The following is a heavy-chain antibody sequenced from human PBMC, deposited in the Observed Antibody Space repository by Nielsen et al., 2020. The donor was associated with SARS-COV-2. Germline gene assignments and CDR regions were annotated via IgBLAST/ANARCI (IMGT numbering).Heavy chain of an antibody. CDR1: GFTFSSYW. CDR2: IKQDGSEK. CDR3: ARGYSSGWYGGCDAFDI. J-gene: IGHJ3*02. Sequence: GESLKISCAASGFTFSSYWMSWVRQAPGKGLEWVANIKQDGSEKYYVDSVKGRFTISRDNAKNSLYLQMNSLRAEDTAVYYCARGYSSGWYGGCDAFDIWGQGTMVTVSS. D-gene: IGHD6-19*01. V-gene: IGHV3-7*01.